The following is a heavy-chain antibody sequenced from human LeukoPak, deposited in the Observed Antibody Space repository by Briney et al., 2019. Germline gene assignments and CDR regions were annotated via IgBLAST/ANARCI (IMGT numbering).Heavy chain of an antibody. CDR2: ISYDGSNK. D-gene: IGHD2-8*01. CDR3: AYGGVYACTG. CDR1: GFTFSSYG. J-gene: IGHJ4*02. V-gene: IGHV3-30*03. Sequence: GGSLRLSCAASGFTFSSYGMHWVRQAPGKGLEWVAVISYDGSNKYCADSVKGRFTISRDNSKNTLYLQMNSLRAEDTAVYYCAYGGVYACTGWGQGTLVTVSS.